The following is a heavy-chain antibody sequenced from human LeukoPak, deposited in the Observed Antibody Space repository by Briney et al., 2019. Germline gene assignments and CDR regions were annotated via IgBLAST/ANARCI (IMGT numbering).Heavy chain of an antibody. Sequence: PGGSLRLSCEASGFTFSSYWMSWVRQAPGKGLEWVANISEDGSEKYYVESVKGRFTISRDNAKNSLYLQMDSLRAEDTAVYYCARDGPRYDFWSGPAYWGQGTLVTVSS. CDR3: ARDGPRYDFWSGPAY. D-gene: IGHD3-3*01. CDR2: ISEDGSEK. V-gene: IGHV3-7*05. CDR1: GFTFSSYW. J-gene: IGHJ4*02.